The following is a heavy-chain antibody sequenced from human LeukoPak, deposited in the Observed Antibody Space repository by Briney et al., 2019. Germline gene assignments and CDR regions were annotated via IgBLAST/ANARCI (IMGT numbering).Heavy chain of an antibody. CDR1: GFTFSSHA. CDR3: TKGSSGSYWVFDY. V-gene: IGHV3-23*01. Sequence: GGSLRLSCAASGFTFSSHAMSWVRQAPGKGLEWVSTISGSGGSTHYADSVKGRFTISRDNSKNTLYLQVNSLRAEDTAVYYCTKGSSGSYWVFDYWGQGTLVTVSS. D-gene: IGHD1-26*01. CDR2: ISGSGGST. J-gene: IGHJ4*02.